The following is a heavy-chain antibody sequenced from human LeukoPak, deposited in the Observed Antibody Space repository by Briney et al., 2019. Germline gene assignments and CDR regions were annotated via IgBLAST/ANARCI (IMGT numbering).Heavy chain of an antibody. CDR2: IIPIFGTA. CDR3: ARSWNYYYFDY. V-gene: IGHV1-69*13. Sequence: APVKVSCKASGGTFSSYAISWVRQAPGQGLEWMGGIIPIFGTANYAQKFQGRVTITADESTSTAYMELSSLRSEDTAVYYCARSWNYYYFDYWGQGTLVTVSS. J-gene: IGHJ4*02. D-gene: IGHD1-7*01. CDR1: GGTFSSYA.